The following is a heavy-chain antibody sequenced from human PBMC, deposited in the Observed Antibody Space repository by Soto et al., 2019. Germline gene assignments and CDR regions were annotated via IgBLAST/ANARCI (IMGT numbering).Heavy chain of an antibody. J-gene: IGHJ5*02. CDR3: ARSFETLVLIRAFWFDP. CDR1: AFTFNSYS. D-gene: IGHD3-22*01. CDR2: ISYDGGNK. V-gene: IGHV3-30-3*01. Sequence: HPGGSLRLSCAASAFTFNSYSMHWVRQAPGKGLEWVAVISYDGGNKYYADSVKGRFTISRDNFKNTLSLQMNSLRPEDTAVYYCARSFETLVLIRAFWFDPWGQGTLVTVSS.